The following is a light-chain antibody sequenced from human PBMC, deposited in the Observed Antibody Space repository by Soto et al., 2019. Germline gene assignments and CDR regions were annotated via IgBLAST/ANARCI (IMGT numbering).Light chain of an antibody. V-gene: IGKV3-20*01. CDR2: GAS. CDR3: QQYGSSRT. J-gene: IGKJ1*01. Sequence: EIVLTQSPGTLSSSPGEGATLSCRASQSVSTNNLAWYQQKPGQAPRLLIYGASSRATGFPDRFSGSGSGTDFTLTISRLEPEDFAVYYCQQYGSSRTFGQGTKVDIK. CDR1: QSVSTNN.